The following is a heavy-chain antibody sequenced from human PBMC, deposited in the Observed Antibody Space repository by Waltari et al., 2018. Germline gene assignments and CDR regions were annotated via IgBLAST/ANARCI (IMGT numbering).Heavy chain of an antibody. CDR3: ARLPRGSVIIGAFDI. Sequence: VQLPESGPGLVKPSETLSLSCDVSGDSISSHFWSWNRQAPGKGLEWIGYMYFSGTHNYNPSLKSRVTISIDTSKNHFSLNLRSVTAADTAIYYCARLPRGSVIIGAFDIWGQGTQVTVSS. CDR1: GDSISSHF. CDR2: MYFSGTH. D-gene: IGHD3-22*01. J-gene: IGHJ3*02. V-gene: IGHV4-59*11.